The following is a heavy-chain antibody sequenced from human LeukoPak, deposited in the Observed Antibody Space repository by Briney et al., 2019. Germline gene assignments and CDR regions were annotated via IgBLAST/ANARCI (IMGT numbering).Heavy chain of an antibody. V-gene: IGHV4-34*01. D-gene: IGHD3-16*02. J-gene: IGHJ4*02. CDR1: GGSFSGYY. Sequence: PSETLSLTGAVYGGSFSGYYWSWFRQPPGKGLEWIGEINHSGSTNYNPPLESRVTISVDTSKDQFSLELSSVTAADTAVYYCARQSPMITFGGVIAQYYFDYWGQGTLVTVSS. CDR3: ARQSPMITFGGVIAQYYFDY. CDR2: INHSGST.